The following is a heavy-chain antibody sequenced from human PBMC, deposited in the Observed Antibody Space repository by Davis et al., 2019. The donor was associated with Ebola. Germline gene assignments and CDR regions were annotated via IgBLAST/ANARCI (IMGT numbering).Heavy chain of an antibody. CDR3: ARGAAMNGFDY. CDR1: GYSFTTYW. CDR2: IYPDDSDT. V-gene: IGHV5-51*01. D-gene: IGHD2-2*01. Sequence: GESLKISCKGSGYSFTTYWIAWVRQMPGKGLEWMGIIYPDDSDTRYSPSFQSQVTISTDKSISTAYLQWSSLKASDTAMYYCARGAAMNGFDYWGQGTLVTVSS. J-gene: IGHJ4*02.